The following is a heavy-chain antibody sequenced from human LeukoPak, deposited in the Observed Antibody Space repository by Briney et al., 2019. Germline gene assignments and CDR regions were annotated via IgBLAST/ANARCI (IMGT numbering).Heavy chain of an antibody. D-gene: IGHD3-22*01. CDR2: IYYGENT. CDR3: ARRDDSSGYHKIFDY. Sequence: PSETLSLTCTVSGGSISSGPYYWGWIRQPPGKGLEWIGNIYYGENTYYNPSLKSRVTISIDTSRNQFYLKLSSLTAADTAVYFCARRDDSSGYHKIFDYWGPGTLVTVSS. V-gene: IGHV4-39*01. CDR1: GGSISSGPYY. J-gene: IGHJ4*02.